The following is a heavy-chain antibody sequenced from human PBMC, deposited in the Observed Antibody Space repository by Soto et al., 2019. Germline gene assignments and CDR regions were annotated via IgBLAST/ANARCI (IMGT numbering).Heavy chain of an antibody. V-gene: IGHV1-18*01. D-gene: IGHD3-10*01. CDR1: GYTFTSHG. CDR3: ARMVRGSNIDYYHYMDV. CDR2: ISAYNGDT. J-gene: IGHJ6*03. Sequence: ASVKVSCKASGYTFTSHGISWVRQAPGQGLEWMGWISAYNGDTNYAQKLQGRVTVTTDRSTSTAYMELRSLRSEDTAVYYCARMVRGSNIDYYHYMDVRGKGTTVTVSS.